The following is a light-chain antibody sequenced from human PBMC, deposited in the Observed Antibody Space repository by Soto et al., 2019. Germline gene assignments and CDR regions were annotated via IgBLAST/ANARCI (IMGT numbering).Light chain of an antibody. CDR2: AAS. CDR1: QGISSY. J-gene: IGKJ3*01. CDR3: QQLNSYSFT. Sequence: DIQLTQSPSFLSASVGDRVTITCRASQGISSYLAWYQQKPGKAPKLLIYAASTLQSGVPSRFGGSGSGKEFTLTISSLQPEDFATYYCQQLNSYSFTFGPGTKVDIK. V-gene: IGKV1-9*01.